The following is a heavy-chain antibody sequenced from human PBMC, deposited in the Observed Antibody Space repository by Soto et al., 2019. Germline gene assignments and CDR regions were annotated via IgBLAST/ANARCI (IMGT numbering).Heavy chain of an antibody. J-gene: IGHJ5*02. Sequence: PGGSLRLSCAASGFTFDDYTMHWVRQAPGKGLEWVSLISWDGGSTYYADSVKGRFTISRDNSKNSLYLQMNSLGTEDTALYYCAKGGSWNNYYDSSGSGWFDPWGQGTLVTVSS. D-gene: IGHD3-22*01. CDR3: AKGGSWNNYYDSSGSGWFDP. V-gene: IGHV3-43*01. CDR1: GFTFDDYT. CDR2: ISWDGGST.